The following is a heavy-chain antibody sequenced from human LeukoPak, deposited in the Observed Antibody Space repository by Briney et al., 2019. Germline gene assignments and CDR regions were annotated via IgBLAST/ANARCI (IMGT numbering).Heavy chain of an antibody. CDR3: ASPASRSGYRYYFDY. V-gene: IGHV3-23*01. Sequence: PGGSLRLSCAASGFTFSSYAMSWVRQAPGKGLEWVSAISGSGGSTYYADSVKGRFTISRDNSKNTLYLQMNSLRAEDTVVYYCASPASRSGYRYYFDYWGQGTLVPVSS. CDR2: ISGSGGST. D-gene: IGHD3-22*01. J-gene: IGHJ4*02. CDR1: GFTFSSYA.